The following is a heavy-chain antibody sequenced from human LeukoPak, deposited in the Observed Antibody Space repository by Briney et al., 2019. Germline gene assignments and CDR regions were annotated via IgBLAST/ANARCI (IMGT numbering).Heavy chain of an antibody. V-gene: IGHV4-59*01. D-gene: IGHD5-24*01. CDR1: GGSISSYY. Sequence: PSETLSLTCTVSGGSISSYYWSWIRQPPGKGLEWIGYIYYSGSTNYNPSLKSRVTISVDTSKNQFSLKLSSVTAADTAVYYCARDSDGYNYDDYWGQGTLVTVSS. CDR3: ARDSDGYNYDDY. J-gene: IGHJ4*02. CDR2: IYYSGST.